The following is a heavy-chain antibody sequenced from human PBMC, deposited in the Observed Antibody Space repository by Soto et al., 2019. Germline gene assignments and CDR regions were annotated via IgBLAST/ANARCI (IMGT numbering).Heavy chain of an antibody. CDR2: IYYSGST. CDR1: GGSISSGDYY. J-gene: IGHJ6*02. D-gene: IGHD2-21*02. Sequence: SETLSLTCTVSGGSISSGDYYWSWIRQPPGKGLEWIGYIYYSGSTYYNPSLKIRVTISVDTSKNQFSLKLSSVTAADTAVYYCGRVDGCGGDCYYPYYYYGMDVWGQGTTVTVSS. V-gene: IGHV4-30-4*01. CDR3: GRVDGCGGDCYYPYYYYGMDV.